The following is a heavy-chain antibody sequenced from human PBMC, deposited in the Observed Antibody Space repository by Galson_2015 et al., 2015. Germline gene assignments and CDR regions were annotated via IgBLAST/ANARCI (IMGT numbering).Heavy chain of an antibody. V-gene: IGHV3-23*01. CDR2: ISGSGGST. D-gene: IGHD2-2*01. J-gene: IGHJ6*02. CDR3: AKDIQTDYCSSTSCYGYYYCYGMDV. CDR1: GFTFSSYA. Sequence: SLRLSCAASGFTFSSYAMSWVRQAPGKGLEWVSAISGSGGSTYYADSVKGRFTISRDNSKNTLYLQMNSLRAEDTAVYYCAKDIQTDYCSSTSCYGYYYCYGMDVWGQGTTVTVSS.